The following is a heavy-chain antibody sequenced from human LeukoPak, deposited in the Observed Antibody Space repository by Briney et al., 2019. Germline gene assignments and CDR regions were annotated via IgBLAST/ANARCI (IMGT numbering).Heavy chain of an antibody. Sequence: SQTLSLTCAIFGDSVSSNSTAWNWIRQSPSRGLEWLRRTYYRCKWYNDYAVSVKSRITINPDTSKNHCSLQLNSVAPEDTAVYYCARTLGVASLDAFDVWGQGTMVTVSS. CDR3: ARTLGVASLDAFDV. V-gene: IGHV6-1*01. CDR1: GDSVSSNSTA. D-gene: IGHD7-27*01. CDR2: TYYRCKWYN. J-gene: IGHJ3*01.